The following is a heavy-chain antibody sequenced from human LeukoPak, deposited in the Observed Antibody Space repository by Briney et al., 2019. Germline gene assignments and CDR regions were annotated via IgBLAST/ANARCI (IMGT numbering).Heavy chain of an antibody. CDR2: ISSSSSTI. D-gene: IGHD5-18*01. Sequence: GGSLRLSCAASGFTFSSYWMNWVRQAPGKGLEWVSYISSSSSTIYYADSVKGRFTISRDNAKNSLYLQMNSLRAEDTAVYYCARHSDTAMRPPAGFDPWGQGTLVTVSS. CDR3: ARHSDTAMRPPAGFDP. CDR1: GFTFSSYW. J-gene: IGHJ5*02. V-gene: IGHV3-48*01.